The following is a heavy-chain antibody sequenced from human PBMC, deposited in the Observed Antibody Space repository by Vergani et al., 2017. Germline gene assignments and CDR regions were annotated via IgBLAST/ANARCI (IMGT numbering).Heavy chain of an antibody. J-gene: IGHJ4*02. CDR1: GGSISSSSYY. Sequence: QLQLQESGPGLVKPSETLSLTCTVSGGSISSSSYYWGWIRQPPGKGLEWIGSIYYSGSTYYNPSLKSRVTISVDTSKNQFSLKLSSVTAAATAVYYCAVERPYYDYIWGSYGGIIDYWGQGTLVTVSS. CDR3: AVERPYYDYIWGSYGGIIDY. V-gene: IGHV4-39*07. CDR2: IYYSGST. D-gene: IGHD3-16*01.